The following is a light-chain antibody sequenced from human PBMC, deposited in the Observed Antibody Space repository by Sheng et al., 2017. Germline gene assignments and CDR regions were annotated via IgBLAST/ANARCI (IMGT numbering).Light chain of an antibody. Sequence: GDRVTITCRASQDTSTYLNWYQQKPGQAPKLLIYDASNLETGVPSRFSGSGSGTHFTLTISSLQPEDIATYYCQRYDNLRSITFGQGHDWRLN. CDR2: DAS. V-gene: IGKV1-33*01. CDR3: QRYDNLRSIT. J-gene: IGKJ5*01. CDR1: QDTSTY.